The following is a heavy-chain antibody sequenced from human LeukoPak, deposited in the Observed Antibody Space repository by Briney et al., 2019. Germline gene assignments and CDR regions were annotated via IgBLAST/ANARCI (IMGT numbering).Heavy chain of an antibody. Sequence: SETLSLTCAVYGGSFSGYYLSWIRQPPGKGLEWIGEINHSGSTNYNPSLKSRVTISVDTSKNQFSLKLSSVTAADTAVYYCARRRTRIAAAVGDWFDPWGQGTLVTVSS. D-gene: IGHD6-13*01. CDR2: INHSGST. CDR3: ARRRTRIAAAVGDWFDP. J-gene: IGHJ5*02. V-gene: IGHV4-34*01. CDR1: GGSFSGYY.